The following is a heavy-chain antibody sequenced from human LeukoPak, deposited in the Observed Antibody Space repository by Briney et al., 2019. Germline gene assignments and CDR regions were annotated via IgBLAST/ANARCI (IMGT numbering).Heavy chain of an antibody. V-gene: IGHV3-66*01. CDR1: GFTVSSTY. D-gene: IGHD2/OR15-2a*01. J-gene: IGHJ6*03. CDR3: AKDGSMPWGYYMDV. Sequence: QSGGSLRLSCIASGFTVSSTYMSWVRQAPGKGLEWVSVTYSGGSTYYADSVKGRCTISRDNSKNALYLQMNSLRGEDTAVYYCAKDGSMPWGYYMDVWGKGTTVTISS. CDR2: TYSGGST.